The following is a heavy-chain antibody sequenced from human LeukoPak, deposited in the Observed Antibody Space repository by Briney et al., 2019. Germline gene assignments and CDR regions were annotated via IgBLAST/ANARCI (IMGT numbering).Heavy chain of an antibody. D-gene: IGHD4-17*01. V-gene: IGHV4-4*07. CDR1: GGSMSRYY. Sequence: SETLSLTCTVSGGSMSRYYWSWIRQPAGKGLEWIGRIYISGSTNYNPSLKSRVTMSVDTSKNQFSLKMSSVTAADTAVYYCARGRDYGDYADYWGQGTLVTVSS. CDR3: ARGRDYGDYADY. J-gene: IGHJ4*02. CDR2: IYISGST.